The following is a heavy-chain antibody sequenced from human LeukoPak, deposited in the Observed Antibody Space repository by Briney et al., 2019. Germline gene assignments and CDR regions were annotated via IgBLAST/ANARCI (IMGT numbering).Heavy chain of an antibody. CDR3: ARVRIQLWLRESWFDP. CDR1: GGSFSGYY. Sequence: SETLSLTCAVYGGSFSGYYWSWIRQPPGKGLEWIGEINHSGSTNYNPSLKSRVTISVDTSKNQFSLKLSSVTAADTAVYYCARVRIQLWLRESWFDPWGQGTLVTVSS. D-gene: IGHD5-18*01. J-gene: IGHJ5*02. V-gene: IGHV4-34*01. CDR2: INHSGST.